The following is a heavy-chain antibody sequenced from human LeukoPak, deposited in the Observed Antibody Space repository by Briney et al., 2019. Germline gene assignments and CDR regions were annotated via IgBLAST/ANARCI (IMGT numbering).Heavy chain of an antibody. CDR2: IGTDGSST. CDR1: GFTFSSYW. V-gene: IGHV3-74*01. D-gene: IGHD2-2*01. J-gene: IGHJ4*02. Sequence: GGSLRLSCVASGFTFSSYWMHWVRQAPGKGLVWVSRIGTDGSSTSYADSVKGRFTISRDNAKNTLYLQMNSLRAEDTAVYYCARDRYCSSASCYGGDYWGQGTLVTVSS. CDR3: ARDRYCSSASCYGGDY.